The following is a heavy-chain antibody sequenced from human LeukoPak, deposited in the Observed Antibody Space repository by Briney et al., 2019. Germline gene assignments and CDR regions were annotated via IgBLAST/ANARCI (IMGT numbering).Heavy chain of an antibody. V-gene: IGHV3-11*04. CDR1: GCTFSDYY. J-gene: IGHJ6*03. CDR2: ISNSGGSI. D-gene: IGHD6-13*01. Sequence: GGSLRLSCAASGCTFSDYYMNWIRQAPGKGLEWVSYISNSGGSIFYADSVKGRFTISRDNAKNSLYLQMNGLRAEDTAVYYCAREVGWSSSWYYYYYYMDVWGKGTTVTVSS. CDR3: AREVGWSSSWYYYYYYMDV.